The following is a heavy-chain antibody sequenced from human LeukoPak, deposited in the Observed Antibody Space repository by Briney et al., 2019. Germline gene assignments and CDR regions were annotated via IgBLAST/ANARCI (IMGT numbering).Heavy chain of an antibody. CDR2: IYYIGST. D-gene: IGHD1-1*01. CDR3: ASQLGLDAFDI. J-gene: IGHJ3*02. V-gene: IGHV4-34*01. Sequence: PSETLSLTCAVYGGSFSGYYWSWIRQPPGKGLEWIGSIYYIGSTYYNPSLKSRVTISVDTSKNQFSLKLSSVTAADTAVYYCASQLGLDAFDIWGQGTMVTVSS. CDR1: GGSFSGYY.